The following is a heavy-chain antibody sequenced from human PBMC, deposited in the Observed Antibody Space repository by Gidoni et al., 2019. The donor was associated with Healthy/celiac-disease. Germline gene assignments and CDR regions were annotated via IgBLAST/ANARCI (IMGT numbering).Heavy chain of an antibody. Sequence: QLQLQASGPGLVKPSETLSLTCTVSGGSISSSSYYWGWIRQPPGKGLEWIGSIYYSGSTYYNPSLKSRVTISVDTSKNQFSLKLSSVTAADTAVYYCAGYGVPAAMDDWFDPWGQGTLVTVSS. D-gene: IGHD2-2*01. CDR2: IYYSGST. CDR1: GGSISSSSYY. CDR3: AGYGVPAAMDDWFDP. V-gene: IGHV4-39*01. J-gene: IGHJ5*02.